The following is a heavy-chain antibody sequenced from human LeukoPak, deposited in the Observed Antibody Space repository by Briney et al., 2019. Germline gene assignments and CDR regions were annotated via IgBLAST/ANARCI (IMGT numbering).Heavy chain of an antibody. Sequence: GGSLRLSCAASRFTFSNSGMNWVRQAPGKGLEWVSVINDSGDNTLYADAVKGRFTISRDNSKSTLYLQMSSLRVDDTAVYYCARSLKWNLVGFDYWGQGILVTVSS. D-gene: IGHD1-1*01. CDR1: RFTFSNSG. V-gene: IGHV3-23*01. CDR3: ARSLKWNLVGFDY. CDR2: INDSGDNT. J-gene: IGHJ4*02.